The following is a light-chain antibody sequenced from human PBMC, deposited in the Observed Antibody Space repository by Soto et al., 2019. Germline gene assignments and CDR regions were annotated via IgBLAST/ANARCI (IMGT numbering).Light chain of an antibody. Sequence: SYELTQPPLVSVAPGQTARITCGGRSIGSKRVHFYRQRPGQAPVLVVYDDSGRPSGIPERFSGSNSGDTATLTISRVEAGDEADYYCQVWDSSSEHYVFGTGTKLTVL. CDR1: SIGSKR. CDR2: DDS. CDR3: QVWDSSSEHYV. J-gene: IGLJ1*01. V-gene: IGLV3-21*02.